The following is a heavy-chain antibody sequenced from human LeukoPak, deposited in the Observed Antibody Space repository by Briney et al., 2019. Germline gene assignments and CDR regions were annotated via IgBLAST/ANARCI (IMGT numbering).Heavy chain of an antibody. J-gene: IGHJ6*03. CDR1: GGSISSSSYY. D-gene: IGHD2-15*01. CDR2: IHYSGST. CDR3: ARGYCSGGSCYSYYYYNYMDV. Sequence: SETLSLTCAVSGGSISSSSYYWGWIRQPPGTGLEWIGSIHYSGSTNYNPSLKSRVTISVDTSKNQFSLKLSSVTAADTAVYYCARGYCSGGSCYSYYYYNYMDVWGKGTTVTVSS. V-gene: IGHV4-39*07.